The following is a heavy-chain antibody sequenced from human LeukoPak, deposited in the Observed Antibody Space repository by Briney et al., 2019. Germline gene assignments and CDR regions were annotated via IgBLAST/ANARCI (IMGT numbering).Heavy chain of an antibody. CDR2: IRYDGSNK. CDR3: AKKGIAARYYFDY. V-gene: IGHV3-30*02. J-gene: IGHJ4*02. D-gene: IGHD6-6*01. CDR1: GFTFSSYG. Sequence: GGSLRLSCAASGFTFSSYGMHWVRQAPGKGLEWVAFIRYDGSNKYYADSVKGRFTISRDNSKNTLYLQMNSLRAEDTAVYYYAKKGIAARYYFDYWGQGTLVTVSS.